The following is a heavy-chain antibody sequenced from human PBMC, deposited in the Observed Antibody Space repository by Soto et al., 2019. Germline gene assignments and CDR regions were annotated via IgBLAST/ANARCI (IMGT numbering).Heavy chain of an antibody. D-gene: IGHD3-9*01. CDR2: IYYSGST. J-gene: IGHJ4*02. V-gene: IGHV4-31*01. CDR1: GGSISSGGYY. CDR3: ARGGILTGVY. Sequence: QVQLQESGPGLVKPSQTLSLTCTVSGGSISSGGYYWSWIRQHPGKGLEWIGYIYYSGSTYYNPSLEXXVXIXGATSKNHSAPKLSLLTASDTAVCYCARGGILTGVYWGQGTLVTVSS.